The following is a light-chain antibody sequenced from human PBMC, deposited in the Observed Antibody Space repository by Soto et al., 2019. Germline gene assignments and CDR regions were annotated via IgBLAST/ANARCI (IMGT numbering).Light chain of an antibody. CDR1: QGIGSN. CDR2: GAS. Sequence: IQLTQSPSSLSASGGDRVTITCRASQGIGSNLAWYLQKPGEAPKLLVYGASTLQGGVPSRFSGSGSGTLFTLTITSLHPEDFATYFCQQSNSYPLTFGGGTKV. J-gene: IGKJ4*01. CDR3: QQSNSYPLT. V-gene: IGKV1-9*01.